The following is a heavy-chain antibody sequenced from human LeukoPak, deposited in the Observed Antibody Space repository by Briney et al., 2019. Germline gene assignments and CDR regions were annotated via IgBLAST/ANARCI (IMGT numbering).Heavy chain of an antibody. D-gene: IGHD3-22*01. J-gene: IGHJ2*01. CDR1: GGTFSSYT. CDR3: AKYYYDSSGYGYVWWYFDL. Sequence: SVKVSCKASGGTFSSYTISWVRQAPGQGLEWMGRIIPILGIANYAQKFQGRVTITADKSTSTAYMELSSLRSEDTAVYYCAKYYYDSSGYGYVWWYFDLWGRGTLDTVSS. CDR2: IIPILGIA. V-gene: IGHV1-69*02.